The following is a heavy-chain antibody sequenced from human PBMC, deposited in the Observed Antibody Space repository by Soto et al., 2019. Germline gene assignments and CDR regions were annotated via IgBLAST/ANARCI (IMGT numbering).Heavy chain of an antibody. Sequence: SETLSLTCTVSGGSISSGGYYWSWIRQHPGKGLEWIGYIYYSGSTYYIPSLKSRVTISVDTSKNQFSLKLSSVTAADTAVYYCARGEVIPYGGNSGPFDYWGQGTLVTVSS. CDR1: GGSISSGGYY. CDR3: ARGEVIPYGGNSGPFDY. J-gene: IGHJ4*02. D-gene: IGHD4-17*01. CDR2: IYYSGST. V-gene: IGHV4-31*03.